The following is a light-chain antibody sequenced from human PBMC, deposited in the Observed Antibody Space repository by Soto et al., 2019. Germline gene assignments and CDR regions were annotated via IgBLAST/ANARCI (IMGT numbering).Light chain of an antibody. CDR3: QQDYNLPWT. V-gene: IGKV3D-7*01. CDR1: QSVSSSY. CDR2: GAS. Sequence: PGERVTLSCRASQSVSSSYLTWYQQKPGQAPRLLIYGASTRATSIPARFSGSGSGTDFTLTVSSLQPEDFAVYYCQQDYNLPWTFGQGTKVEIK. J-gene: IGKJ1*01.